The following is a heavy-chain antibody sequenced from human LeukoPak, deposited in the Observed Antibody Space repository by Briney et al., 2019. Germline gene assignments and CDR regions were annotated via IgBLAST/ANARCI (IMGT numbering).Heavy chain of an antibody. Sequence: SVKVSCKASGGTFSSYAISWVRQAPGQGLKWMGGIIPIFGTANYAQKFQGRVTMTRNTSISTAYMELSSLRSEDTAVYYCARGLGLRYFDWLLRRPNNWFDPWGQGTLVTVSS. V-gene: IGHV1-69*05. J-gene: IGHJ5*02. D-gene: IGHD3-9*01. CDR2: IIPIFGTA. CDR3: ARGLGLRYFDWLLRRPNNWFDP. CDR1: GGTFSSYA.